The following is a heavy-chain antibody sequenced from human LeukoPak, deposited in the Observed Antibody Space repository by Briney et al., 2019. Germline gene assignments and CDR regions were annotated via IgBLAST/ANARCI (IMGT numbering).Heavy chain of an antibody. CDR2: ISSSSSYI. D-gene: IGHD2-2*03. Sequence: GGSLRLSCAASGFTFSSYSMNWVRQAPGKGLEWVSSISSSSSYIYYADSVKGRFTISRDNAKNSLYLQMNSLRAEDTAVYYCASFGYCSSTSCYAAALDIWGQGTMVTVSS. V-gene: IGHV3-21*01. CDR1: GFTFSSYS. J-gene: IGHJ3*02. CDR3: ASFGYCSSTSCYAAALDI.